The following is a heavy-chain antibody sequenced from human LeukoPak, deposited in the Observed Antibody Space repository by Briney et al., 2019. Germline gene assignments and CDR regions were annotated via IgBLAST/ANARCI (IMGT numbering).Heavy chain of an antibody. CDR1: GYSFTSYW. CDR3: ARQFAHFTSSSPRPFDY. Sequence: GESLKISCKGSGYSFTSYWIGWVRQMPGKGLEWMGIIYPGDSDTRYSPSFQGQVTISADKSISTAYLQWSSLKASDTAMYYCARQFAHFTSSSPRPFDYWGQGTLVTVSS. CDR2: IYPGDSDT. V-gene: IGHV5-51*01. J-gene: IGHJ4*02. D-gene: IGHD6-6*01.